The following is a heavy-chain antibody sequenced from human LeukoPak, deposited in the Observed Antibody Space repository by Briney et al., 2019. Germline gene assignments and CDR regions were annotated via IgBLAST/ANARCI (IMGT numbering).Heavy chain of an antibody. CDR3: ARETDDLYYYDSSGYNGYYFDY. V-gene: IGHV3-21*01. Sequence: GGSLRLSCAASGFTFSSYSMNWVREAPGKGLEWVSSISSSSSYIYYADSVKGRFTISRDNAKNSLCLQMNSLRAEDTAVYYCARETDDLYYYDSSGYNGYYFDYWGQGTLVTVSS. CDR2: ISSSSSYI. CDR1: GFTFSSYS. J-gene: IGHJ4*02. D-gene: IGHD3-22*01.